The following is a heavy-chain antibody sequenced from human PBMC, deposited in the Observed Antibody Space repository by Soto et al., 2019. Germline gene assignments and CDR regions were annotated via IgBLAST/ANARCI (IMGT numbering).Heavy chain of an antibody. CDR2: IYSGGNT. CDR1: GFTVSTNY. D-gene: IGHD1-26*01. V-gene: IGHV3-53*01. J-gene: IGHJ4*02. CDR3: ARASGSRAFDN. Sequence: PGGSLRLSCAASGFTVSTNYVSWVRQAPGKGLEWVSVIYSGGNTYYADSVKGRFTISRDSSKNTVDLQMNSLRAEDTAVYFCARASGSRAFDNWGQGTLVTV.